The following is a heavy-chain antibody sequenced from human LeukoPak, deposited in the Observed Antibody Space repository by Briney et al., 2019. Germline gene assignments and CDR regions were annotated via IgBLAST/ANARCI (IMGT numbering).Heavy chain of an antibody. CDR3: ARGNYGDYEGYFDY. Sequence: SETLSLTCTVSGGSISSYYWSWIRQPPGKGLEWIGYIYYSGSTNYNPSLKSRVTISVDTSKNQFSLKLSSVTAADTAVYYCARGNYGDYEGYFDYRGQGTLVTVSS. CDR2: IYYSGST. D-gene: IGHD4-17*01. CDR1: GGSISSYY. V-gene: IGHV4-59*01. J-gene: IGHJ4*02.